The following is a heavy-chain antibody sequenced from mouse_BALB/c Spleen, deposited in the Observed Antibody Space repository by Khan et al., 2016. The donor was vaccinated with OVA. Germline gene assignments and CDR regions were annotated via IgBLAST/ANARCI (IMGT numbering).Heavy chain of an antibody. J-gene: IGHJ4*01. CDR3: VRHAGGSSYYAMDY. Sequence: EVKLEESGGGLVQPKGSLKLSCAASGFTLNIYAMNWVRQAPGKGLEWVARIRSKSNNYATYYADSVKDRFTISRDDSQSMLYLQMNKLKTEDTAMYYCVRHAGGSSYYAMDYWGQGTSVTVSS. CDR1: GFTLNIYA. CDR2: IRSKSNNYAT. D-gene: IGHD1-1*01. V-gene: IGHV10-1*02.